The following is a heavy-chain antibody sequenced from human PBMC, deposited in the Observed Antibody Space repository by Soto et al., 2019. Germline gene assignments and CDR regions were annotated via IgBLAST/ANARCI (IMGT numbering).Heavy chain of an antibody. Sequence: ASVKVSCKAPADTFTSYYIHWVRQAPGHGLEWMGIINPNGGSTRFAQTFQGRITMTTDTSTSTVYMELRSLRSEDTAVYYCARDWDYDILTGPSDYWGQGTLVTVSS. CDR1: ADTFTSYY. D-gene: IGHD3-9*01. J-gene: IGHJ4*02. CDR2: INPNGGST. V-gene: IGHV1-46*01. CDR3: ARDWDYDILTGPSDY.